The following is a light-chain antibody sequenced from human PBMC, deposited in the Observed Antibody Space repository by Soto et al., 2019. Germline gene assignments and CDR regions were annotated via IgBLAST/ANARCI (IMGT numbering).Light chain of an antibody. CDR1: SSDVGGYKY. Sequence: QSVLTQPASVSGSPGQSITISCTGTSSDVGGYKYVSWYQQHPGKAPKLMIYEVSNRPSGVPNRFSASKSGNTASLTIFGLQAEDEADYYCSSWTPSNTLVFGTGTKLTVL. CDR2: EVS. J-gene: IGLJ1*01. V-gene: IGLV2-14*01. CDR3: SSWTPSNTLV.